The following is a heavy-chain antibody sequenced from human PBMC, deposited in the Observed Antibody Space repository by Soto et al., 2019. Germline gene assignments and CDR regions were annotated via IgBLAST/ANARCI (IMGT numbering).Heavy chain of an antibody. D-gene: IGHD3-3*01. J-gene: IGHJ4*02. Sequence: ASVKVCCKASGYTFTIYGIIWVRQAPGQGLEWMGWISAYNGNTNYAQKLQGRVTMTTDTSTSTAYMELRSLRSDDTAVYYCARDRVDFWSGYFDYWGQGTLVTVSS. CDR2: ISAYNGNT. V-gene: IGHV1-18*01. CDR3: ARDRVDFWSGYFDY. CDR1: GYTFTIYG.